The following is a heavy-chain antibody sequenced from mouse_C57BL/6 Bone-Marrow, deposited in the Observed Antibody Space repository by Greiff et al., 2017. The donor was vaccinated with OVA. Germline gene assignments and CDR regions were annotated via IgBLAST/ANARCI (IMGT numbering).Heavy chain of an antibody. D-gene: IGHD1-1*01. CDR2: ISSGSSTL. CDR1: GFTFSDYG. CDR3: ARRVTTVVADAMDY. Sequence: EVQVVESGGGLVKPGGSLKLSCAASGFTFSDYGMHWVRQAPEKGLEWVAYISSGSSTLYSANTVKARFTIFRDNATNNLFLQMTTLRSEATALHYCARRVTTVVADAMDYWGQGTSVTVSA. J-gene: IGHJ4*01. V-gene: IGHV5-17*01.